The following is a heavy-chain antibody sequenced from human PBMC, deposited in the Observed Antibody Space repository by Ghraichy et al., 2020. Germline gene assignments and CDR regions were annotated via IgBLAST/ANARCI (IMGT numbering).Heavy chain of an antibody. J-gene: IGHJ5*02. Sequence: SETLSLTCAVYGGSFSGYYWSWIRQPPGKGLEWIGEINHSGSTNYNPSLKSRVTISVDTSKNQFSLKLSSVTAADTAVYYCARGHRTFRTTVVTPVRKNWFDPWGQGTLVTVSS. CDR2: INHSGST. V-gene: IGHV4-34*01. CDR1: GGSFSGYY. CDR3: ARGHRTFRTTVVTPVRKNWFDP. D-gene: IGHD4-23*01.